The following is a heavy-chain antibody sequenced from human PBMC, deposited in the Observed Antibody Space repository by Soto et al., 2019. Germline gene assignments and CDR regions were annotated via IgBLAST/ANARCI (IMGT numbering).Heavy chain of an antibody. CDR3: AKGHSSSSVGY. CDR2: ISGSGGST. Sequence: LSLSCAASGFTFSSYAMSWVRQAPGKGLEWVSAISGSGGSTYYADSVKGRFTISRDNSKNTLYLQMNSLRAEDTAVYYCAKGHSSSSVGYSGPGARVPVST. D-gene: IGHD6-6*01. J-gene: IGHJ4*02. CDR1: GFTFSSYA. V-gene: IGHV3-23*01.